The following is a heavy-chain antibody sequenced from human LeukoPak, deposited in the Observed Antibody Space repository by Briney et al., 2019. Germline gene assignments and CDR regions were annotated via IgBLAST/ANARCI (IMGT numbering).Heavy chain of an antibody. CDR3: ARATAQYYFDY. J-gene: IGHJ4*01. CDR1: GFTFSSYS. D-gene: IGHD4-11*01. CDR2: ISSSSSTI. V-gene: IGHV3-48*04. Sequence: GGSLRLSCAASGFTFSSYSMNWVRQAPGKGLEWVSYISSSSSTIYYADSVKGRFTISRDNAKNSLYLQMNSLRAEDTAVYYCARATAQYYFDYWGQEPWSPSPQ.